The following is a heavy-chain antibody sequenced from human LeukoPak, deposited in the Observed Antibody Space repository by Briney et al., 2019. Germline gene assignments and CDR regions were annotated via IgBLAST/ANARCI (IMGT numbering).Heavy chain of an antibody. CDR1: GGTFSSYA. Sequence: GASVKVSCKAPGGTFSSYAISWVRQAPGQGLEWMGRIIPILGIANYAQKFQGRVTITADKSTSTAYMELSSLRSEDTAVYYCARESHSGYVFNQFVYWGQGTLVTVSS. D-gene: IGHD5-12*01. CDR2: IIPILGIA. CDR3: ARESHSGYVFNQFVY. J-gene: IGHJ4*02. V-gene: IGHV1-69*04.